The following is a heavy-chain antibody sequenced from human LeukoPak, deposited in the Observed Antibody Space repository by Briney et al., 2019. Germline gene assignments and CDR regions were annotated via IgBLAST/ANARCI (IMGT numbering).Heavy chain of an antibody. Sequence: PSETLSLTCTVSGGSIRSHYWSWIRQPPGKGLEWIAYVYYTGTTYFNPSLKSRVTISVDTSKNQFSLKMSSVTAADTAVYNCTSWGLDTLTGHGLDYWGQGALVTVSS. J-gene: IGHJ4*02. CDR1: GGSIRSHY. D-gene: IGHD3-9*01. CDR2: VYYTGTT. CDR3: TSWGLDTLTGHGLDY. V-gene: IGHV4-59*11.